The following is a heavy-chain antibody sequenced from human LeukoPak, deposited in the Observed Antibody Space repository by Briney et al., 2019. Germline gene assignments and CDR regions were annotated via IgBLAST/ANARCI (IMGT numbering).Heavy chain of an antibody. D-gene: IGHD3-22*01. CDR3: AREGTLQPAYYYDSSGFDP. V-gene: IGHV4-4*07. CDR1: GGSISSYY. CDR2: IYTSGST. Sequence: SETLSLTXTVSGGSISSYYWSWIRQPAGKGLEWIGRIYTSGSTNYNPSLKRRGTISVDTSKNQFSLKLSPVTAADTAVYYCAREGTLQPAYYYDSSGFDPWGQGTLVTVSS. J-gene: IGHJ5*02.